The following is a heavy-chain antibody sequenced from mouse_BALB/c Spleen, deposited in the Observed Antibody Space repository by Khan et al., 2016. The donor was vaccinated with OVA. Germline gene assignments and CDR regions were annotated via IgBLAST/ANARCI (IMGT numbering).Heavy chain of an antibody. Sequence: EVELMESGGGLVQPGGSLKLSCAASGFTFSSYGMSWVRQTPDKRLELVATINSNGGSTYYPDSVKGRFTISRDNAKNTLYLQMSSLKSDDTAMYYCSRMARTINWGQGTTLTVSS. J-gene: IGHJ2*01. CDR1: GFTFSSYG. CDR2: INSNGGST. V-gene: IGHV5-6-3*01. CDR3: SRMARTIN.